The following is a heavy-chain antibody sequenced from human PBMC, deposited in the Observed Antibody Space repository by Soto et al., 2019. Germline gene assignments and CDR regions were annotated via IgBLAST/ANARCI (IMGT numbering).Heavy chain of an antibody. J-gene: IGHJ6*02. CDR3: ASHQRGSPGGEYYYYYGMDV. CDR2: IYPGDSDT. Sequence: EVQLVQSGAEVKKPGESLKISCKGSGYSFTSYWIGWVRQMPGKGLEWMGIIYPGDSDTRYSPSFQGQVTISADKSISTAYLQWSSLKASDTAMYYCASHQRGSPGGEYYYYYGMDVWGQGTTVTVSS. D-gene: IGHD3-16*01. V-gene: IGHV5-51*01. CDR1: GYSFTSYW.